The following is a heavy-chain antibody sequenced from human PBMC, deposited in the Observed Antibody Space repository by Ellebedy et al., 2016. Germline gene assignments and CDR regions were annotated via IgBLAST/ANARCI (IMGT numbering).Heavy chain of an antibody. J-gene: IGHJ6*02. V-gene: IGHV1-18*01. Sequence: ASVKVSCXASGYTFTSYGISWVRQAPGQGLEWMGWISAYNGNTNYAQKLQGRVTMTTDTSTSTAYMELRSLRSDDTAVYYCARAGDSSGWYFSVYYYGMDVWGQGTTVTVSS. CDR2: ISAYNGNT. D-gene: IGHD6-19*01. CDR1: GYTFTSYG. CDR3: ARAGDSSGWYFSVYYYGMDV.